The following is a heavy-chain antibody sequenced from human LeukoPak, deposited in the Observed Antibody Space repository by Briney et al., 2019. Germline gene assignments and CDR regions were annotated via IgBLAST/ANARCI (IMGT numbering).Heavy chain of an antibody. CDR1: GGSFSGYY. D-gene: IGHD6-19*01. V-gene: IGHV4-34*01. J-gene: IGHJ2*01. CDR2: INHSGST. Sequence: PSETLSLTCAVYGGSFSGYYWSWIRQPPGKGLEWIGEINHSGSTNYNPSLKSRVTISVDTSKNQFSLKLSSVTAADTAVYYCAGIVAVAGYWYFDLWGRGTLVTVSS. CDR3: AGIVAVAGYWYFDL.